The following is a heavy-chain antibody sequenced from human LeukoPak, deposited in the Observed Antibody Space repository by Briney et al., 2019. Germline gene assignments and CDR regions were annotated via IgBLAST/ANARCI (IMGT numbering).Heavy chain of an antibody. Sequence: GGSLRLSCAASGFTFSSYAMSWVRQAPGKGLEWVSAISGSGGSTYYADSVKGRFTISRDNSKNTLYLQMNSLRAEDTAVYYCAKTPTYCSSTSCYQTDNWFDPRGQGTLVTVSS. CDR3: AKTPTYCSSTSCYQTDNWFDP. CDR1: GFTFSSYA. CDR2: ISGSGGST. J-gene: IGHJ5*02. D-gene: IGHD2-2*01. V-gene: IGHV3-23*01.